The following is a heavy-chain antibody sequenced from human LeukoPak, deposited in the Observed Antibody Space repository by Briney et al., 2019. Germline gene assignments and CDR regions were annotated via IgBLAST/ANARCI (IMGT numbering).Heavy chain of an antibody. CDR3: AKGPRFWSGYYTPEYYFDY. V-gene: IGHV3-33*06. CDR1: GFTFSSYG. J-gene: IGHJ4*02. CDR2: IGYDGSIK. D-gene: IGHD3-3*01. Sequence: PGRSLRLSCAASGFTFSSYGMHWVRQAPGKGLEWVAVIGYDGSIKYYADSVKGRFTISRDNSKNTLYLQMNSLRAEDTAVYYCAKGPRFWSGYYTPEYYFDYWGQGTLVTVSS.